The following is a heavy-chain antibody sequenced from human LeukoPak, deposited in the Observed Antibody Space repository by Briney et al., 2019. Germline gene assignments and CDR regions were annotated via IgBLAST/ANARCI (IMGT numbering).Heavy chain of an antibody. CDR3: ARDLTHRRNYDSSGYQIVPAF. D-gene: IGHD3-22*01. V-gene: IGHV1-18*01. J-gene: IGHJ4*02. CDR1: GYTFTNYG. Sequence: GASVKVSCKASGYTFTNYGISWVRQAPGQGLEWMGWISGYNGNTKYAQKLQGRVTMTTDTSTSTAYMELRSLRSDDTAVYYCARDLTHRRNYDSSGYQIVPAFWGQGTLVTVSS. CDR2: ISGYNGNT.